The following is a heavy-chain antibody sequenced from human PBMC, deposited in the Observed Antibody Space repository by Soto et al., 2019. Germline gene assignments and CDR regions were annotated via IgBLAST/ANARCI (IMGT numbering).Heavy chain of an antibody. Sequence: GGSLRLSCTASGFDFSTYSMNWVRQAPGKGLEWIAYVSMDSDTIHYADSVKGRVTISRDDAENSLYLQMNSLRDEDTATYYCARLYYGYVWRQGTTVTVSS. D-gene: IGHD3-3*01. CDR2: VSMDSDTI. V-gene: IGHV3-48*02. CDR3: ARLYYGYV. J-gene: IGHJ6*02. CDR1: GFDFSTYS.